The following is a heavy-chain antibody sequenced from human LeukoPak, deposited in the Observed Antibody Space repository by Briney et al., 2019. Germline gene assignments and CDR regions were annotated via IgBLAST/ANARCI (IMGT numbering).Heavy chain of an antibody. D-gene: IGHD5-18*01. CDR1: GGTYSSYA. V-gene: IGHV1-69*06. CDR3: ARDTDFALYSHPGFDP. CDR2: ISTIFGTA. Sequence: ASVKVSCKASGGTYSSYAISWVRQAPRQGLEWMGGISTIFGTANYAQKFQGRVTITADKSTSTAYMELSRLRSDDTAVYYCARDTDFALYSHPGFDPWGQGTLVTVSS. J-gene: IGHJ5*02.